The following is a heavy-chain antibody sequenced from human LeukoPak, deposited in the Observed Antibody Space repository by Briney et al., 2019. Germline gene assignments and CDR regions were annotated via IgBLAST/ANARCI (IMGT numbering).Heavy chain of an antibody. CDR1: GGSISSYY. CDR2: IYYSGST. J-gene: IGHJ4*02. Sequence: PSETLSLTCTVSGGSISSYYWSWIRQPPGKGLEWIGYIYYSGSTNYNPSLKSRVTISVDTSKNQFSLKLSSVTAADTAVYYCVRDISDYWGQGTLVTVSS. CDR3: VRDISDY. V-gene: IGHV4-59*01.